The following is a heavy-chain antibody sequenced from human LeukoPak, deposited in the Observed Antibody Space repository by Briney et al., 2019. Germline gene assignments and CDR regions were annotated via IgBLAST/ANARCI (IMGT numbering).Heavy chain of an antibody. D-gene: IGHD2-2*01. CDR3: ARRYCSSTSCTLDY. Sequence: PGGSLRLSCAASGFTFSIYWMHWVRQAPGKGLVWVSRINGDGSSTNYADSVKGRFTISRDNAKNSLYLQMNSLRAEDTAVYYCARRYCSSTSCTLDYWGQGTLVTVSS. V-gene: IGHV3-74*01. CDR2: INGDGSST. CDR1: GFTFSIYW. J-gene: IGHJ4*02.